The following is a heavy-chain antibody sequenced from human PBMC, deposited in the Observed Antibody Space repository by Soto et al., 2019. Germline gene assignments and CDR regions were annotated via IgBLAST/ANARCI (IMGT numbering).Heavy chain of an antibody. V-gene: IGHV3-30*04. D-gene: IGHD6-6*01. CDR2: ISYDGSLK. J-gene: IGHJ6*02. Sequence: QVQLVESGGNMVQPGRSLRLSCAASGFTFRTSAMNWVRQAPGKGLEWVAVISYDGSLKYYADSVRGRFSISRDNSNHTLHLQMNRLRPDDTAVYLCARDDVAGRPPPDYYHGLDVWGRGTTVTVSS. CDR1: GFTFRTSA. CDR3: ARDDVAGRPPPDYYHGLDV.